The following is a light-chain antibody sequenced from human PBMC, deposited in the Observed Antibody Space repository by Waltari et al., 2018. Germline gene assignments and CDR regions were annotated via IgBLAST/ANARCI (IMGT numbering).Light chain of an antibody. V-gene: IGLV3-21*02. CDR2: NDA. J-gene: IGLJ1*01. CDR3: HVWDSSSDHV. CDR1: HIGHKG. Sequence: SYELTQPPSVSVAPGQTATITCGGKHIGHKGVHWYQQKPCQAPVLGVYNDADRPSGIPERFSGSNSGNTATLTITGVEAGDEADYYCHVWDSSSDHVFGSGTKVAVL.